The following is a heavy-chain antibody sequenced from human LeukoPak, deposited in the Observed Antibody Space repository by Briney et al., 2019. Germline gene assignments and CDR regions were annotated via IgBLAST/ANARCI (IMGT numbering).Heavy chain of an antibody. CDR2: ISYDGSNK. Sequence: GGSLRLSCAASGFTFSSYAMHWVRQAPGKGLEWVAVISYDGSNKYYADSVKGRFTISRDNSKNTLYLQMNSLRVEDTAVYYCAKDLGAAGHSPFDYWGQGTLVTVSS. J-gene: IGHJ4*02. CDR1: GFTFSSYA. D-gene: IGHD6-13*01. V-gene: IGHV3-30*04. CDR3: AKDLGAAGHSPFDY.